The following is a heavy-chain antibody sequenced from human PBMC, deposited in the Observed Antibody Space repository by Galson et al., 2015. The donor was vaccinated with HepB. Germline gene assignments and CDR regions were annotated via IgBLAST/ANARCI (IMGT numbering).Heavy chain of an antibody. CDR3: AREFYSSSSQFDY. Sequence: SLRLSCAASGFTVSSNYMSWVRQAPGKGLEWVSVIYSGGSTYYADSVKGRFTISRHNSKNTLYLQMNSLRAEDTAVYYCAREFYSSSSQFDYWGQGTLVTVSS. V-gene: IGHV3-53*04. D-gene: IGHD6-13*01. CDR1: GFTVSSNY. CDR2: IYSGGST. J-gene: IGHJ4*02.